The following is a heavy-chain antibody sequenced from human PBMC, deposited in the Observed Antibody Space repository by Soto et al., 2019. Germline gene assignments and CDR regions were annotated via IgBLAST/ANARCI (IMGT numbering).Heavy chain of an antibody. CDR1: GGSVSSGSYY. D-gene: IGHD4-17*01. Sequence: QVQLQESGPGLVKPSETLSLTCTVSGGSVSSGSYYWSWIRQPPGKGLEWIGYIYYSGSTNYNPSLKSRVTISVDTSKNQFSLKLSSVTAADTAVYYCASGGTTVVTWGQGTLVTVSS. CDR3: ASGGTTVVT. CDR2: IYYSGST. J-gene: IGHJ5*02. V-gene: IGHV4-61*01.